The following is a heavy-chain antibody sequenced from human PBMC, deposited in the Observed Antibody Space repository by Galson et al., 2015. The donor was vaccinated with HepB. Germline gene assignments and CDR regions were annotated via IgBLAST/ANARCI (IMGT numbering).Heavy chain of an antibody. Sequence: SLRLSCAASGFTFSNYPMNWVPQAPGKGLEWVSYISSSSSTIYYADSVKGRFTISRDNAKNSLYLQMNSLRAEDTAVYYCAREPNYDISSYYFDYWGQGTLVTVSS. J-gene: IGHJ4*02. D-gene: IGHD3-22*01. CDR3: AREPNYDISSYYFDY. CDR1: GFTFSNYP. CDR2: ISSSSSTI. V-gene: IGHV3-48*01.